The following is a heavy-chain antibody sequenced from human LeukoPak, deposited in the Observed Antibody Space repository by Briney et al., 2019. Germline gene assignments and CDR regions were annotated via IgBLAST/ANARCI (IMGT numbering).Heavy chain of an antibody. Sequence: PGGSLRLSCAASGFTFSSYSMNWVRQAPGKGLEWVSSISSSSSYIYYADSVKGRFTISRDNAKNSLYLQMNSLRAEDTAVYYCARSPREGWWAAAGRLDAFDIWGQGTMVTASS. D-gene: IGHD6-13*01. CDR2: ISSSSSYI. J-gene: IGHJ3*02. CDR1: GFTFSSYS. CDR3: ARSPREGWWAAAGRLDAFDI. V-gene: IGHV3-21*01.